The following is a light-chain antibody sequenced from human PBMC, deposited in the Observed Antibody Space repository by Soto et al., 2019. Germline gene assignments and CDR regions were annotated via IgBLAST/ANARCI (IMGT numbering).Light chain of an antibody. J-gene: IGKJ5*01. V-gene: IGKV1-39*01. Sequence: DIQMTQSPSSLSASVGDRVTITCRASQSISRYLNWYQQKPGKAPKLLIYAASSLQSGVPSRFSGSGSGTDFTLTISSLEPEDFAVYYCQQRSNPITLGQGTRLEIK. CDR1: QSISRY. CDR3: QQRSNPIT. CDR2: AAS.